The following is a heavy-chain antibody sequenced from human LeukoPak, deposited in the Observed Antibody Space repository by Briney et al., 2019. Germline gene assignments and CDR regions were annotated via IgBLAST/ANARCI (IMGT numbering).Heavy chain of an antibody. V-gene: IGHV4-59*10. CDR1: GGSFSGYY. Sequence: PSETLSLTCAVYGGSFSGYYWSWIRQPAGKGLEWIGRIYTSGSTNYNPSLKSRVTMSVDTSKNQFSLKLSSVTAADTAVYYCARGPLGGKPFDYWGQGTLVTVSS. CDR3: ARGPLGGKPFDY. D-gene: IGHD1-26*01. J-gene: IGHJ4*02. CDR2: IYTSGST.